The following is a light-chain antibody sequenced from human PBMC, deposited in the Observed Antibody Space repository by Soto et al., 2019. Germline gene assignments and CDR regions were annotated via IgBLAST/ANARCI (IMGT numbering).Light chain of an antibody. CDR3: QQYNNWPRT. CDR1: KSISSL. V-gene: IGKV1-5*01. J-gene: IGKJ1*01. Sequence: DIQMTQSPSTLSASVGDIFTIXXRASKSISSLLAWYQQKPGKAPKXLIYDASSLESGVPSRFSGSGSGTEFTLTISSLQSEDFAVYYCQQYNNWPRTFGQGTKVDI. CDR2: DAS.